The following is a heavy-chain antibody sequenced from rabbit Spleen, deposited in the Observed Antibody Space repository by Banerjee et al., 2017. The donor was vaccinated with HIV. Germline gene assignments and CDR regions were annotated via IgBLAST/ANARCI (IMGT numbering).Heavy chain of an antibody. V-gene: IGHV1S45*01. CDR2: IYTGSGNT. Sequence: QEQLVESGGGLVQPGGSLKLSCTVSGFDISKNGVTWVRQAPGKGLEWIGCIYTGSGNTYYASWAKGRFTISKTSSTTVTLQMTSLTAADTATYFCARDSGSSFSSYGMDLWGPGTLVTVS. J-gene: IGHJ6*01. D-gene: IGHD8-1*01. CDR3: ARDSGSSFSSYGMDL. CDR1: GFDISKNG.